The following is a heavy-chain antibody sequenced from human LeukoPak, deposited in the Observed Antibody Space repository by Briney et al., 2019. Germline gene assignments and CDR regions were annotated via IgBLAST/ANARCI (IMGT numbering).Heavy chain of an antibody. D-gene: IGHD1-26*01. V-gene: IGHV3-30*04. CDR2: ISYDGSNK. CDR1: GFTFSSYA. J-gene: IGHJ4*02. CDR3: AKGTLPRKFDY. Sequence: PGGSLRLSCAASGFTFSSYAMHWVRQAPGKGLEWVAVISYDGSNKYYADSVKGRFTISRDNSKNTLYLQMNSLRAEDTAVYYCAKGTLPRKFDYWGQGTLVTVSS.